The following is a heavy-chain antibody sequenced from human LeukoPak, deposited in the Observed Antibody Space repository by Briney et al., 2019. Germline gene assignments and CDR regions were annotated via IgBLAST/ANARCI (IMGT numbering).Heavy chain of an antibody. Sequence: PGGSLRLSCAASGFTFSRYWMHWVRQAPGKGLVWVSRINSDGSTTNYADSVKGRFTISRDNAKNTLYLQMNSLRAEDKAVYYCARDPYGEGWFDPWGQGTLVTVSS. CDR2: INSDGSTT. CDR3: ARDPYGEGWFDP. J-gene: IGHJ5*02. V-gene: IGHV3-74*01. D-gene: IGHD4-17*01. CDR1: GFTFSRYW.